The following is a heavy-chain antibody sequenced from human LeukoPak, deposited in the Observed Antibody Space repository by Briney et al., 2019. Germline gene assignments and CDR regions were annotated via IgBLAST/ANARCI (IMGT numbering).Heavy chain of an antibody. V-gene: IGHV4-38-2*02. Sequence: SETLPLTCTVSGYSISSGYYWGWIRQPPGKGLEWIGGIYHSGSTYYNPSLKSRVTISVDTSKNQFSLKLSSVTAADTAVYYCARDPGAYDFWSGYQRGNFDYWGQGTLVTVSS. CDR2: IYHSGST. D-gene: IGHD3-3*01. CDR1: GYSISSGYY. J-gene: IGHJ4*02. CDR3: ARDPGAYDFWSGYQRGNFDY.